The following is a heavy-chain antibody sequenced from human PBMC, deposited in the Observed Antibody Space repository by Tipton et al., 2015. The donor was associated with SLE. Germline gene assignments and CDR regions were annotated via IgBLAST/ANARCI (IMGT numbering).Heavy chain of an antibody. D-gene: IGHD2-15*01. Sequence: TLSLTCTVSGGSISSGSYYWSWIRQTAGKGLEWIGRTYTSGSAYYNPSLRSRVTISVDASKDQFSLKLSSVTAADTAVYYCARDFGNVGRFDSWGQGTLVTVSS. J-gene: IGHJ5*01. CDR1: GGSISSGSYY. V-gene: IGHV4-61*02. CDR3: ARDFGNVGRFDS. CDR2: TYTSGSA.